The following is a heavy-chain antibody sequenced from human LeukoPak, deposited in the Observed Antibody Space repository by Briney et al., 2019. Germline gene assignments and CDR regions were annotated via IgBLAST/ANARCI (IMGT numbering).Heavy chain of an antibody. J-gene: IGHJ2*01. Sequence: SETLSLTCAVYGGSFSGYYWSWIRQPPGEGLEWIGTIYYSGSTYYNPSLKSRVTISVDTSKNQFSLKLNSVTAADTAVYYCARNGGNYYGSGSFYKRPRGYFDLWGRGALVTVSS. CDR2: IYYSGST. CDR3: ARNGGNYYGSGSFYKRPRGYFDL. V-gene: IGHV4-34*01. D-gene: IGHD3-10*01. CDR1: GGSFSGYY.